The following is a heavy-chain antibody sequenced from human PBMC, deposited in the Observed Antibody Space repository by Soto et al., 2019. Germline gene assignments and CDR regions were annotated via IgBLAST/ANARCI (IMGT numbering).Heavy chain of an antibody. Sequence: GGSLRLSCAASGFTFSSYSMNWVRQAPGKGLEWVSSISSSSSYMYYADSVKGRFTISRDNAKNSLYLQMNSLRAEDTAVYYCAVRRSPPMYWGQGTLVTVSS. CDR2: ISSSSSYM. J-gene: IGHJ4*02. V-gene: IGHV3-21*01. D-gene: IGHD2-15*01. CDR1: GFTFSSYS. CDR3: AVRRSPPMY.